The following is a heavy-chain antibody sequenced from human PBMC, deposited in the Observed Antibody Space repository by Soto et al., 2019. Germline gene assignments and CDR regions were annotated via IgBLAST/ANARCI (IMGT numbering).Heavy chain of an antibody. CDR3: ARGRTHGGVVFDY. V-gene: IGHV4-31*03. D-gene: IGHD3-16*01. Sequence: PSGTLSLTCTVSDGSISSCRYYSSWIRQHPGKGLEWIGYIYYSGSTYYNPSLKSRVTRSVETSKNVLSLRLSCVTAADTTVYYCARGRTHGGVVFDYCSQGILVTLSS. CDR2: IYYSGST. J-gene: IGHJ4*02. CDR1: DGSISSCRYY.